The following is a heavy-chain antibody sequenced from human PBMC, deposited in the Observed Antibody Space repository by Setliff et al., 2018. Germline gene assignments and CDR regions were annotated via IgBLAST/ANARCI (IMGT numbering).Heavy chain of an antibody. CDR3: AHRPKMGSDGFYSAFDM. CDR2: IYWDDDK. V-gene: IGHV2-5*02. Sequence: SGPTLVNPTRTLTLTCTFSGFSLTTTGVAVGWIRQPPGKALEWLALIYWDDDKRYSPSLKSRLTIVKDTSKNQVVLTMTNMDPVDTATYYCAHRPKMGSDGFYSAFDMWGQGTMVTVSS. D-gene: IGHD2-15*01. J-gene: IGHJ3*02. CDR1: GFSLTTTGVA.